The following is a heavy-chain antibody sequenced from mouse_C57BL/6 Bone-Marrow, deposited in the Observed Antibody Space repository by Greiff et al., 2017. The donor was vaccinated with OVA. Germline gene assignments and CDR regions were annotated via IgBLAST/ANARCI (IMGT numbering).Heavy chain of an antibody. CDR1: GYTFTSYW. J-gene: IGHJ2*01. CDR3: ARWLYYYGSSRDYFDY. Sequence: VQLQQSGAELVRPGSSVKLSCKASGYTFTSYWMHWVKQRPIQGLEWIGNIDPSDSETHYNQKFKDKATLTVDTSSSTAYMQLSSLTSEDSAVYYCARWLYYYGSSRDYFDYWGQGTTLTVSS. D-gene: IGHD1-1*01. CDR2: IDPSDSET. V-gene: IGHV1-52*01.